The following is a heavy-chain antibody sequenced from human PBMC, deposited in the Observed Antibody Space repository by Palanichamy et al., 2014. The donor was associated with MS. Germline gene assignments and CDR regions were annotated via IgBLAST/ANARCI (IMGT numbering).Heavy chain of an antibody. CDR1: GFTFSTYW. CDR2: INTDGRIT. V-gene: IGHV3-74*01. Sequence: DVQLVESGGGLSSSRGVPSRLSCAASGFTFSTYWMHWVRQAPGKGLVWVSRINTDGRITNYADSVKGRFTISRDNAKNTLHLQMNSLTVDDSAVYYCTRDIGGAGGYWGQGTLVTVSS. D-gene: IGHD1-26*01. CDR3: TRDIGGAGGY. J-gene: IGHJ4*02.